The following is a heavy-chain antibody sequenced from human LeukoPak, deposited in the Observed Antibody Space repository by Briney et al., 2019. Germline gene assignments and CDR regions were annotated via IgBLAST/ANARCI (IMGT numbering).Heavy chain of an antibody. J-gene: IGHJ4*02. CDR2: ISGSGGST. Sequence: GGSLRLSCAASGFTFSSYAMSWVRQAPGKGLEWVSAISGSGGSTYYADSVKGRFTISRDNSKNMIYLEMTSLEAEDTAVYYCAKERNLEIAVAGTIFDYWGQGTLVTVSS. CDR3: AKERNLEIAVAGTIFDY. CDR1: GFTFSSYA. V-gene: IGHV3-23*01. D-gene: IGHD6-19*01.